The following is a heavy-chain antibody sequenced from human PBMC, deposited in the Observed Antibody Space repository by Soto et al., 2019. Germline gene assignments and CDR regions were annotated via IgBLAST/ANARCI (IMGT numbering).Heavy chain of an antibody. Sequence: SETLSLTCTVSGGSISSYYWSWIRQPPGKGLEWIGYIYYSGSTNYNPTLKSRVTISVDTSKNQFSLKLSSVTAADTAVYYCASTRTAIDNWFDPWGQGTLVTVSS. CDR2: IYYSGST. CDR3: ASTRTAIDNWFDP. CDR1: GGSISSYY. V-gene: IGHV4-59*01. J-gene: IGHJ5*02. D-gene: IGHD5-18*01.